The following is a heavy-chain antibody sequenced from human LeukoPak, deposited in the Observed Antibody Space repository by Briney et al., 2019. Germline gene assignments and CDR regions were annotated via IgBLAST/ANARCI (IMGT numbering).Heavy chain of an antibody. V-gene: IGHV3-23*01. D-gene: IGHD4-23*01. Sequence: PGGSLRLSCAASGFTFSSYGMSWVRQAPGKGLEWVSAISGSGGSTYYADSVKGRFTISRDNSKNTLYLQMNSLRAEDTAVYYCAKDVDYYGGNYFDHWGQGTLVTVSS. CDR1: GFTFSSYG. CDR3: AKDVDYYGGNYFDH. J-gene: IGHJ4*02. CDR2: ISGSGGST.